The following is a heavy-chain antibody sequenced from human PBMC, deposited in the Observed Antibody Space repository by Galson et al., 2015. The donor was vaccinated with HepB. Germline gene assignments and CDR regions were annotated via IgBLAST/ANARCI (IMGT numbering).Heavy chain of an antibody. CDR2: INTNTGNP. CDR3: ARDSSSWLNWFDP. D-gene: IGHD6-13*01. J-gene: IGHJ5*02. CDR1: GYTFTSYA. V-gene: IGHV7-4-1*02. Sequence: SVKVSCKASGYTFTSYAMNWVRQAPGQGLEWMGWINTNTGNPTYAQGFTGRFVFSLDTSVSTAYLRISSLKAEDTAVYYCARDSSSWLNWFDPWGQGTLVTVSS.